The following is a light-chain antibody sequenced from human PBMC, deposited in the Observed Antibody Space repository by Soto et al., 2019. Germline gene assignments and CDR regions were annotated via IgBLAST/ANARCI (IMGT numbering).Light chain of an antibody. CDR3: QQYGSSLLYT. J-gene: IGKJ2*01. CDR2: GAS. Sequence: EIVLTQSPGILSLSPGERATLSCRASQSVNSNYLAWYQQKPGQAPRLLIYGASNRATGIPDRFSGSGSGTDFTLTISRLEPEDFAVYYCQQYGSSLLYTFGQGTKLEIK. V-gene: IGKV3-20*01. CDR1: QSVNSNY.